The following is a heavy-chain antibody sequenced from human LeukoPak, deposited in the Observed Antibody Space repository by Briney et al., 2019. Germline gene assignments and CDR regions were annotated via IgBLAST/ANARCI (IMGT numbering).Heavy chain of an antibody. D-gene: IGHD6-19*01. V-gene: IGHV3-23*01. CDR3: ARRTLTVAGYYFDY. CDR1: GFTFSTYP. Sequence: GGSLRLSCAASGFTFSTYPMRWVRQAPGKGLEWVSTVSASGGTTYYADSVKGRFTISRDNSKNTLCLQMNSLRAEDTAVYYCARRTLTVAGYYFDYWGQGILVTVSS. CDR2: VSASGGTT. J-gene: IGHJ4*02.